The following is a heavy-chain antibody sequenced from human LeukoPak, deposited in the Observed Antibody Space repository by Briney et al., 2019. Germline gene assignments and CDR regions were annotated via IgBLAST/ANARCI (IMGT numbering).Heavy chain of an antibody. CDR3: ARDRGYCTSTNCYGIYYYMDV. V-gene: IGHV3-7*01. J-gene: IGHJ6*03. CDR2: IDQDGSLR. D-gene: IGHD2-2*01. Sequence: GGSLRLSCAASGFTFSDYWMNCVRQAPGKGLEWVANIDQDGSLRYYVDSVKGRFTISRDNAENSLYLQMNSLRAEDTAVYFCARDRGYCTSTNCYGIYYYMDVWGKGPTVTVSS. CDR1: GFTFSDYW.